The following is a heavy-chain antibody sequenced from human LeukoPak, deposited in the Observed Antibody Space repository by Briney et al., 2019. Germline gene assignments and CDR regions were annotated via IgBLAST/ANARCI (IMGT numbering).Heavy chain of an antibody. CDR3: ARVGEGSGWLNYYYYMDV. V-gene: IGHV4-34*01. CDR2: INHSGST. J-gene: IGHJ6*03. D-gene: IGHD6-19*01. CDR1: GGSFSGYY. Sequence: SETLSLTCAVYGGSFSGYYWSWIRQPPGKGLEWIGEINHSGSTNYNPSLKSRVTISVDTSKNQFSLKLSSVTAADTAVYYCARVGEGSGWLNYYYYMDVWGKGTTVSISS.